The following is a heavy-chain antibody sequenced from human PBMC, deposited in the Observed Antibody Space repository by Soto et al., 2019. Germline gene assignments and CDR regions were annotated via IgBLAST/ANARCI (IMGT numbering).Heavy chain of an antibody. V-gene: IGHV3-11*06. CDR2: IDGSSDYT. CDR1: GFLFTDYY. CDR3: ARGGTIAVTTIGDY. J-gene: IGHJ4*01. D-gene: IGHD5-12*01. Sequence: GGSLRLSCTASGFLFTDYYMSWIRQPPGKGLEWLAYIDGSSDYTNSADSVKGRFTISRDNAKNSLYLQMNSLRDDDTAMYYCARGGTIAVTTIGDYWGQGTLVTVSS.